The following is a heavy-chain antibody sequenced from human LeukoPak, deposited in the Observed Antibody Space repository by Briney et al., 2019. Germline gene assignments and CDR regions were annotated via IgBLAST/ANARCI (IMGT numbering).Heavy chain of an antibody. CDR3: ARERSRIYDILTGYYSPNTPGYYYGMDV. CDR2: ISSSGSTI. CDR1: GFTFSDYY. D-gene: IGHD3-9*01. V-gene: IGHV3-11*01. J-gene: IGHJ6*02. Sequence: PGGSLRLSCAASGFTFSDYYMSWIRQAPGKGLEWVSYISSSGSTIYYADSAKGRFTISRDNAKNSLYLQMNSLRAEDTAVYYCARERSRIYDILTGYYSPNTPGYYYGMDVWGQGTTVTVSS.